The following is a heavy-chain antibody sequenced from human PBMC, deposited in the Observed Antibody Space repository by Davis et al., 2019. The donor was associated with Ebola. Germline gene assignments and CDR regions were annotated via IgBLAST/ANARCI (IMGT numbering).Heavy chain of an antibody. D-gene: IGHD2/OR15-2a*01. CDR2: FGTGGDT. Sequence: GGSLRLSCEPSGFIFRNYVMSWVRQDPGKGLEWVATFGTGGDTYYADSVKGRFAISRDNSRGTLYLQMNSLRVEDSAIYYCVKDSSNIWFDIWGQGTLVTVSS. V-gene: IGHV3-23*01. CDR3: VKDSSNIWFDI. J-gene: IGHJ3*02. CDR1: GFIFRNYV.